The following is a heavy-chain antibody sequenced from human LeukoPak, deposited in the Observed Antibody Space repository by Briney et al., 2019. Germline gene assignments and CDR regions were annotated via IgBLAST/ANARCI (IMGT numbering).Heavy chain of an antibody. Sequence: GGSLRLSCAASGFTVSSNYMSWVRQAPGKGLEWVSVIYSGGSTYYADSVKGRFTISRDNSKNTPYLQMNSLRAEDTAVYYCARDHDSGYAGQDYWGQGTLVTVSS. CDR1: GFTVSSNY. D-gene: IGHD5-12*01. CDR3: ARDHDSGYAGQDY. V-gene: IGHV3-66*01. CDR2: IYSGGST. J-gene: IGHJ4*02.